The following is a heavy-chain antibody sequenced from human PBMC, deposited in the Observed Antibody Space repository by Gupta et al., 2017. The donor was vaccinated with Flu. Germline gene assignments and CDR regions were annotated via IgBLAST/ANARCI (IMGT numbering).Heavy chain of an antibody. CDR1: GFTFNNYG. J-gene: IGHJ4*02. V-gene: IGHV3-33*01. CDR2: IWHDGSIE. Sequence: QVLLVESGGGVVQPGTSLRLSCAVSGFTFNNYGMHWVRQAPGKGLEWVAVIWHDGSIEFYGDSVKGRFTIARDNSKSTLYLQMNSLRVEDTAVYYCARENIAVNGVSFDYWGQGNLVTVSS. D-gene: IGHD2-15*01. CDR3: ARENIAVNGVSFDY.